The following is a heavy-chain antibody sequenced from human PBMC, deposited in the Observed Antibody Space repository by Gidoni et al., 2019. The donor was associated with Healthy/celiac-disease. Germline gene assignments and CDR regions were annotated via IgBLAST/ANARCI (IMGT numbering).Heavy chain of an antibody. CDR1: GFPSSSYA. V-gene: IGHV3-30-3*01. CDR3: ARSLSRGPPVVTPGY. D-gene: IGHD2-21*02. Sequence: VQLVTPGGGVVESGRSLSLSRAAPGFPSSSYAMHWVRQAPGKGLGWVAVISDEGSNKYYADSVKGRFTISRDNSKNTLYLQMNSLRAEDTAVYYCARSLSRGPPVVTPGYWGQGTLVTVSS. J-gene: IGHJ4*02. CDR2: ISDEGSNK.